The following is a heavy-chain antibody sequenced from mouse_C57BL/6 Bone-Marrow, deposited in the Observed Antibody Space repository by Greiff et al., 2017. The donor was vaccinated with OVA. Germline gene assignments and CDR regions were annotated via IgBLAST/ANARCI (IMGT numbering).Heavy chain of an antibody. Sequence: EVQLQESGPELVKPGASVKIPCKASGYTFTDYNMDWVKQSHGKSLEWIGDIYPNNGGTIYNQQFKGKATLHGDKYSSTAYMELRSLTSEETAVYDCEVRWAMDYWGQGTSVTVSS. V-gene: IGHV1-18*01. CDR1: GYTFTDYN. D-gene: IGHD2-14*01. J-gene: IGHJ4*01. CDR2: IYPNNGGT. CDR3: EVRWAMDY.